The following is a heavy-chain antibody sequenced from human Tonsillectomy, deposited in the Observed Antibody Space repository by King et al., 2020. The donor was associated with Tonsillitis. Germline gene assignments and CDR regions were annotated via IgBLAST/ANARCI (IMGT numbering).Heavy chain of an antibody. CDR3: AQSGLDSGYDRGEYYFHY. J-gene: IGHJ4*02. CDR1: GNSINSGYY. CDR2: IYHSGST. Sequence: LQLQESGPGLVKPSETLSLTCAVSGNSINSGYYWGWIRQPPGKGLEWIGSIYHSGSTYYNPSLKSRVTISVDTSKNQFSLRLSSVTAADTAVYYGAQSGLDSGYDRGEYYFHYWGQGSLVTVRS. D-gene: IGHD5-12*01. V-gene: IGHV4-38-2*01.